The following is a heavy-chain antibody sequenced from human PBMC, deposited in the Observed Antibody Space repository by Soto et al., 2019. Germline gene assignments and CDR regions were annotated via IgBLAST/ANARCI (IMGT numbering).Heavy chain of an antibody. J-gene: IGHJ4*02. D-gene: IGHD3-22*01. CDR2: IYYSGST. CDR3: TIAAAGRSWYYYDSSGYLAFDY. CDR1: GGSFSGYY. V-gene: IGHV4-39*01. Sequence: PSETLSLTCAVYGGSFSGYYWGWIRQPPGKGLEWIGSIYYSGSTYYNPSLKSRVTISVDTSKNQFSLKLSYVTAADTAVYYCTIAAAGRSWYYYDSSGYLAFDYWGQGTLVTVSS.